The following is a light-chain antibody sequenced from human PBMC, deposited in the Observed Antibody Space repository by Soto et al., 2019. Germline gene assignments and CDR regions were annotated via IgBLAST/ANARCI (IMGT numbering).Light chain of an antibody. V-gene: IGLV2-18*02. J-gene: IGLJ1*01. CDR1: SSDVGSYNR. CDR2: EVS. Sequence: QSVLTQPPSVSGSPGQSVTISCTGTSSDVGSYNRVSWYQQPPGKAPKLMIYEVSNRPSGVPYRFSGSKSGNTASPTISGLQAEYEADYYCSSYTSSSTYVFGTGTQLTVL. CDR3: SSYTSSSTYV.